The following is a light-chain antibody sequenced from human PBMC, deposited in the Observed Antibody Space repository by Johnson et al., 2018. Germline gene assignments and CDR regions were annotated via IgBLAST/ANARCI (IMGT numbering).Light chain of an antibody. V-gene: IGLV1-51*02. J-gene: IGLJ1*01. CDR3: GTWDSSLSAGNV. Sequence: QSVLTQPPSVSAAPGQKVTISCSGSSSNIGNNYVSWYQQLPGTAPKLLIYENNKRPSGIPERFSGAKSGTSATPGITGLQTGDEVDYYSGTWDSSLSAGNVFGTGTKVTVL. CDR1: SSNIGNNY. CDR2: ENN.